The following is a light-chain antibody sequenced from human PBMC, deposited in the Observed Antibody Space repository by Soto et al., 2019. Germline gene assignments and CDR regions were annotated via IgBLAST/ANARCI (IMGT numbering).Light chain of an antibody. CDR1: QDIRNS. V-gene: IGKV1-33*01. CDR2: DAS. Sequence: DIQMTQSPSSLSASVGDRVTITCQASQDIRNSLNWFQQKPGRAPNLLIFDASSLETGVPSRFSGSRSGTDFTFTINSLQPEDFATYYFQQYYAVPPTFGPGTKVDI. CDR3: QQYYAVPPT. J-gene: IGKJ3*01.